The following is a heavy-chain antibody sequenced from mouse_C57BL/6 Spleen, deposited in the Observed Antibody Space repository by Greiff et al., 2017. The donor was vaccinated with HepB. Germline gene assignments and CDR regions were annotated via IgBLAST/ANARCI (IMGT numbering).Heavy chain of an antibody. CDR3: ARRRESTTGAMDY. Sequence: VQVVESGAELARPGASVKMSCKASGYTFTSYTMHWVKQRPGQGLEWIGYINPSSGYTKYNQKFKDKATLTADKSSSTAYMQLSSLTSEDSAVYYCARRRESTTGAMDYWGQGTSVTVSS. CDR1: GYTFTSYT. J-gene: IGHJ4*01. V-gene: IGHV1-4*01. CDR2: INPSSGYT. D-gene: IGHD1-1*01.